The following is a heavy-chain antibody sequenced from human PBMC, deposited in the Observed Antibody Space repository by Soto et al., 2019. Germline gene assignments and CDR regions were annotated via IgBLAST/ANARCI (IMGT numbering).Heavy chain of an antibody. Sequence: GGSLRLSCEASGFTFSNYAMAWVRQTPGEGPEWVSTIGGGDDIFYAESVQGRFIISRDDSRSTMYLQMDNLRVEDTALYFCAKDSISYNGIYDAFDVWGQGTVVTVSS. J-gene: IGHJ3*01. D-gene: IGHD3-3*02. CDR3: AKDSISYNGIYDAFDV. CDR2: IGGGDDI. V-gene: IGHV3-23*01. CDR1: GFTFSNYA.